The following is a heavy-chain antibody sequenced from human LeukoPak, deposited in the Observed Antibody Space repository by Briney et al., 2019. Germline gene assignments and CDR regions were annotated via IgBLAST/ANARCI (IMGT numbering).Heavy chain of an antibody. Sequence: GASVKVSCKASGYTFTSYYMHWVRQAPGQGLEWMGIINPSGGSTSYAQKFQGGVTMTRDTSTSTVYMELSSLRSEDTAVYYCAREGITMVRGTNYYYYYGMDVWGKGTTVTVSS. CDR3: AREGITMVRGTNYYYYYGMDV. CDR1: GYTFTSYY. CDR2: INPSGGST. V-gene: IGHV1-46*01. J-gene: IGHJ6*04. D-gene: IGHD3-10*01.